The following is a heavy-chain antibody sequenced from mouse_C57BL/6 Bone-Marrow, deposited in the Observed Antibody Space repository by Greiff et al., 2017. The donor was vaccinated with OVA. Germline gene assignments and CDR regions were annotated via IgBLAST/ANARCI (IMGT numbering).Heavy chain of an antibody. D-gene: IGHD1-1*01. CDR1: GFTFSSYG. Sequence: EVQLVESGGDLVKPGGSLKLSCAASGFTFSSYGMSWVRQTPDKRLEWVATISSGGSYTYYPDSVKGRFTISRDNAKNTLYLQMSRLKSEDTAMYYCAREDYYGSRYFDVWGTGTTVTVSS. CDR3: AREDYYGSRYFDV. CDR2: ISSGGSYT. J-gene: IGHJ1*03. V-gene: IGHV5-6*01.